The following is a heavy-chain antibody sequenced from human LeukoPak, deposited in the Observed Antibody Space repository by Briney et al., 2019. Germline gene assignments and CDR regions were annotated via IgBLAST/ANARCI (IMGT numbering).Heavy chain of an antibody. Sequence: SETLSLTCAVSGGSISSGGYSWSWIRQPPGKGLEWIGYIYHSGSTYYNPSLKSRVTISVDRSKNQFSLKLSSVTAADTAVYYCAGVGDFWSGYSFAKFDPWGQGTLVTVSS. CDR1: GGSISSGGYS. J-gene: IGHJ5*02. V-gene: IGHV4-30-2*01. CDR3: AGVGDFWSGYSFAKFDP. CDR2: IYHSGST. D-gene: IGHD3-3*01.